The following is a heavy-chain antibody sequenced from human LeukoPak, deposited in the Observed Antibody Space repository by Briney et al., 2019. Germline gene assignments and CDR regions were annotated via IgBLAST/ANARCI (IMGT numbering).Heavy chain of an antibody. CDR2: ISAYNGNT. Sequence: ASVKVSCKASGYTFTSYGIGWVRQAPGQGLEWMGWISAYNGNTNYAQKLQGRVTMTTDTSTSTAYMELRSLRSDDTAVYYCARPVSSGWRNWFDPWGQGTLVTASS. CDR3: ARPVSSGWRNWFDP. D-gene: IGHD6-19*01. J-gene: IGHJ5*02. CDR1: GYTFTSYG. V-gene: IGHV1-18*01.